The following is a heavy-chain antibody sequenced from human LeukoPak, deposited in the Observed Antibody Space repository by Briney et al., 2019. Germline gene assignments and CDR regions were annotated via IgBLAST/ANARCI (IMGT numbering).Heavy chain of an antibody. Sequence: ASVKVSCKASGGTFSSYAISWVRQAPGQGLEWMGGIIPIFGTANYAQKFQGRVTITADESTSTAYMELSSLRSEDTTVYYCARDVACSSTSCYGPYYYYMDVWGKGTTVTVSS. CDR2: IIPIFGTA. CDR1: GGTFSSYA. CDR3: ARDVACSSTSCYGPYYYYMDV. J-gene: IGHJ6*03. V-gene: IGHV1-69*13. D-gene: IGHD2-2*01.